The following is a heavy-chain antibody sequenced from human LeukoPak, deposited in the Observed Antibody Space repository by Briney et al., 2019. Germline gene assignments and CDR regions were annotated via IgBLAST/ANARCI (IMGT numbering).Heavy chain of an antibody. Sequence: SETLSLTCTVSGGSISSGSYYWSWIRQPAGKGLEWIGRIYTSGSTNYNPSLKSRVTISVDTSKNQFSLKLSSVTAADTAVYLCGGGGGGGYDFWSGYPYYFDYWGQGTLVTVSS. CDR3: GGGGGGGYDFWSGYPYYFDY. D-gene: IGHD3-3*01. J-gene: IGHJ4*02. CDR2: IYTSGST. CDR1: GGSISSGSYY. V-gene: IGHV4-61*02.